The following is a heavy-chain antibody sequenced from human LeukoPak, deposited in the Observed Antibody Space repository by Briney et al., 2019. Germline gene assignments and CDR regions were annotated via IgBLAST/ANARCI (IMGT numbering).Heavy chain of an antibody. CDR2: ISSSSSTI. CDR3: ARGGGASFYYYYGMDV. V-gene: IGHV3-48*01. Sequence: GGSLRLSCAASGFTFTTYNMNWVRQAPGKGLEWVSYISSSSSTIYYADSVKGRFTISRDNAKNSLYLQMNSLRAEDTAVYYCARGGGASFYYYYGMDVWGQGTTVTVSS. CDR1: GFTFTTYN. J-gene: IGHJ6*02. D-gene: IGHD3-10*01.